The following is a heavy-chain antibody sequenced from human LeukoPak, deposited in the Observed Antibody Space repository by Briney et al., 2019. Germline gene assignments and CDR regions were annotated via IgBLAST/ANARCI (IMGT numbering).Heavy chain of an antibody. CDR2: ISSSSSYI. CDR1: GFTFSDYS. D-gene: IGHD6-19*01. CDR3: ARGISVAGTLDY. Sequence: PGGSLRLSCAASGFTFSDYSMNWVRQAPGKGLEWVSSISSSSSYIYYADSVKGRFTSSRDNAKNSLYLQMNSLRAEDTAVYYCARGISVAGTLDYWGQGTLVTVSS. J-gene: IGHJ4*02. V-gene: IGHV3-21*01.